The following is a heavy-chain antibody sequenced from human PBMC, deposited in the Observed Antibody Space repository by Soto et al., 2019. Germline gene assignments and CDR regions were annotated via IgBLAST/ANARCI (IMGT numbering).Heavy chain of an antibody. Sequence: EVQLLESGGGLVQPGGSLRLSCAASGFTFSTYAMSWVRQAPGNGLEWVSGISGSGGSTYYADSVKGRFTISRDNSKNTRYLQMNSLRAEDTAVYYCALQQAVAGTTNWFDPWGQGTLVTVSS. J-gene: IGHJ5*02. D-gene: IGHD6-19*01. CDR3: ALQQAVAGTTNWFDP. V-gene: IGHV3-23*01. CDR1: GFTFSTYA. CDR2: ISGSGGST.